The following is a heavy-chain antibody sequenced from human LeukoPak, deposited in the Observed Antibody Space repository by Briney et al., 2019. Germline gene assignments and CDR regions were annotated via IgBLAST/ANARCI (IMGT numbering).Heavy chain of an antibody. CDR2: ISWNSGSI. V-gene: IGHV3-9*01. Sequence: PGGSLRLSCAASGFTFDDYAMHWVRQAPGKGLEWVSGISWNSGSIGYADSVKGRFTISRDNAKNSLYLQMNSLRAEDTALYYCAKDISYYYDSSGYPNAFDIWGQGTMVTVSS. D-gene: IGHD3-22*01. CDR1: GFTFDDYA. CDR3: AKDISYYYDSSGYPNAFDI. J-gene: IGHJ3*02.